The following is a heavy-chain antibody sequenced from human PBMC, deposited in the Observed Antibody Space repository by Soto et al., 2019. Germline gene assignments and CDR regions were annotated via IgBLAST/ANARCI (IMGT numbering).Heavy chain of an antibody. CDR1: GYTFTGYY. V-gene: IGHV1-2*04. Sequence: QVQLVQSGAEVKKPEASVKVSCKASGYTFTGYYMHWVRQAPGQGLEWMGWINPNSGGTNYAQKFQGWVTMTRDTSISTAYMELSRLRSDDTAVYYCARDRIAAAGTSYYYYGMDVWGQGTTVTVSS. CDR3: ARDRIAAAGTSYYYYGMDV. J-gene: IGHJ6*02. CDR2: INPNSGGT. D-gene: IGHD6-13*01.